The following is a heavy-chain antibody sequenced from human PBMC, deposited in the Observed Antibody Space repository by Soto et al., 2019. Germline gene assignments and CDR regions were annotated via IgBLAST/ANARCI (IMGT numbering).Heavy chain of an antibody. J-gene: IGHJ3*01. CDR2: VSHDGAIK. V-gene: IGHV3-30-3*01. D-gene: IGHD2-15*01. Sequence: QMDLVESGGGVVQPGRSLRLSCRPSGITFDNFAMHWVRQAPAKGLEWVAVVSHDGAIKHYAESVRGRLTNSRDNSRDTLSLQMNSLRPEETAVYYCVRETQIVRVVVPTPGSLGALDLLGQGTVITVSS. CDR3: VRETQIVRVVVPTPGSLGALDL. CDR1: GITFDNFA.